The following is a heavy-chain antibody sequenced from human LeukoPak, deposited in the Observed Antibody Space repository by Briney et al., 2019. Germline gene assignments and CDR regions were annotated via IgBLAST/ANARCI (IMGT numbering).Heavy chain of an antibody. CDR2: INHSGST. V-gene: IGHV4-34*01. D-gene: IGHD2-21*02. J-gene: IGHJ1*01. CDR1: GGSISGYY. Sequence: PSETLSLTCAVSGGSISGYYWSWIRQPPGKGLEWIEEINHSGSTNYNPSLKSRVTISVDTSKNQFSLKLSSVTAADTAVYYCARGKPPCGGDCYPEYFQHWGQGTLVTVSS. CDR3: ARGKPPCGGDCYPEYFQH.